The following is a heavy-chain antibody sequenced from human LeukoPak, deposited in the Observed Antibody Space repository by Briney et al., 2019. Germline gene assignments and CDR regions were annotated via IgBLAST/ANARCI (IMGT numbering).Heavy chain of an antibody. CDR3: AREEDYDFWSGEVYGMDV. CDR1: GFTFSSYG. CDR2: IWYDGSNK. Sequence: GGSLRLSCAASGFTFSSYGMHWVRQAPGKGLEWVAVIWYDGSNKYYADSVEGRFTISRDNSKNTLYLQMNSLRAEDTAVYYCAREEDYDFWSGEVYGMDVWGQGTTVTVSS. V-gene: IGHV3-33*01. J-gene: IGHJ6*02. D-gene: IGHD3-3*01.